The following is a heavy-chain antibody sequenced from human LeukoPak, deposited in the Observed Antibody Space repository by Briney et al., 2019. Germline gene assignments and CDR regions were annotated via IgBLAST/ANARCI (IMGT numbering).Heavy chain of an antibody. D-gene: IGHD3-10*01. J-gene: IGHJ4*02. CDR3: ARDVPYYGSGSYYDY. CDR1: GFTFDDYG. V-gene: IGHV3-20*04. Sequence: GGSLRLSCAASGFTFDDYGVSWVRQAPGKGLEWVAGINWSGGSTGYADSVKGRFTISRDNAKNSLYLQMNSLRAEDTALYYCARDVPYYGSGSYYDYWGRGTLVTVSS. CDR2: INWSGGST.